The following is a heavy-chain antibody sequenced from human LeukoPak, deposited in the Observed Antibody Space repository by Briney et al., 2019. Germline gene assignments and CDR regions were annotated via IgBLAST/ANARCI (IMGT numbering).Heavy chain of an antibody. V-gene: IGHV1-69*13. CDR2: IIPIFGTS. CDR3: ARSYYYGSGSYHPILIYYFDY. J-gene: IGHJ4*02. Sequence: AVKLPCKASGGTFSSYAISWVRQAPGQGLEWMGGIIPIFGTSNYAQKFQGRVTITADESTSTAYMELSSLRSEDTAVYYCARSYYYGSGSYHPILIYYFDYWGQGTLFTVSS. CDR1: GGTFSSYA. D-gene: IGHD3-10*01.